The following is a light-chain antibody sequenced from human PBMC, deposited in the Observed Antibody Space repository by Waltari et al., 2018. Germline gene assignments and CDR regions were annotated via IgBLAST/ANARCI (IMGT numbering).Light chain of an antibody. V-gene: IGKV3-20*01. CDR2: HAS. CDR1: QSVGKY. J-gene: IGKJ1*01. CDR3: QKYDSLPAT. Sequence: EVVLTHSPGTLSVSPGETATLTCRASQSVGKYLAWYHQKPGQAPRLLIYHASTRAPGIPDRFSGSGSGTDFSLTISRLEPEDFAVYYCQKYDSLPATFGQGTKVEIK.